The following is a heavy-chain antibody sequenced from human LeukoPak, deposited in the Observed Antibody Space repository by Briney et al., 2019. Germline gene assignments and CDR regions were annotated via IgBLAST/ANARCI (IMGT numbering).Heavy chain of an antibody. D-gene: IGHD3-22*01. J-gene: IGHJ6*03. CDR3: ARRVLYYDSSGYGTYYYYMDV. CDR1: GFTFRSYW. Sequence: GGSLRLSCAASGFTFRSYWMSWVRQAPGKGLEWVANIKQDGSEKYYVDSVKGRFTISRDNAKNSLYLQMNSLRAEDTAVYYCARRVLYYDSSGYGTYYYYMDVWGKGTTVTVSS. CDR2: IKQDGSEK. V-gene: IGHV3-7*01.